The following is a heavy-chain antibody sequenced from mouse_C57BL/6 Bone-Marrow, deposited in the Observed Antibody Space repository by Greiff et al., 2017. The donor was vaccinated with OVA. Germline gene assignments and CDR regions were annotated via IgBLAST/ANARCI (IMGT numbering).Heavy chain of an antibody. CDR1: GYTFTDYN. D-gene: IGHD2-1*01. V-gene: IGHV1-18*01. CDR3: ARTNGNYGGWYFDV. J-gene: IGHJ1*03. CDR2: INPNNGGT. Sequence: SGPELVKPGASVKIPCKASGYTFTDYNMDWVKQSHGKSLEWIGDINPNNGGTIYNQKFKGKATLTVDKSSSTAYMELRSLTSEDTAVYYCARTNGNYGGWYFDVWGTGTTVTVSS.